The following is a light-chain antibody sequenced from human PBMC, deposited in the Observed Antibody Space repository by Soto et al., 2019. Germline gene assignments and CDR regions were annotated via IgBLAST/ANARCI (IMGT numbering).Light chain of an antibody. Sequence: EIVLTQSPVTLCLSPGERATLSCRASQSVTTFLAWYQQKPGQAPRLLIYDVSNRATGIPARFSGSGSGTDLTLTISSLEPEDFAVYYCQQRINWPLTFGGGTKMEIK. J-gene: IGKJ4*01. CDR2: DVS. V-gene: IGKV3-11*01. CDR3: QQRINWPLT. CDR1: QSVTTF.